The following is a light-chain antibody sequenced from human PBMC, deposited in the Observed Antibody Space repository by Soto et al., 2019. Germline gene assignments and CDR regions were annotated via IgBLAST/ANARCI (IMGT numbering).Light chain of an antibody. V-gene: IGKV3-20*01. CDR2: GAS. CDR1: QSVSSSY. CDR3: QQYGSSLWK. J-gene: IGKJ1*01. Sequence: EIVLTQSPGTLSLSPGERATPSCRASQSVSSSYLAWYQQKPGQAPRLLIYGASSRATGIPDRFSGSGSGTDFTLTISRLEPEAVAVYYCQQYGSSLWKIGQGTKVDIK.